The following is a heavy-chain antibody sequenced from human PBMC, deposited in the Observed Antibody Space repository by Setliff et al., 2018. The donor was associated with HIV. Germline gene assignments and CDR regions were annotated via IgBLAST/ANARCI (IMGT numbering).Heavy chain of an antibody. D-gene: IGHD2-2*01. CDR2: INADNGTT. V-gene: IGHV1-3*01. CDR1: GYTFTTFG. J-gene: IGHJ4*02. CDR3: ARGIEIVIVPASMDY. Sequence: GASVKVSCKASGYTFTTFGISWVRQAPGQGLEWMGWINADNGTTKYSQKFQGRVTITRDTSASSAYMELSSLRSEDTAVYYCARGIEIVIVPASMDYLGQGTLVTVSS.